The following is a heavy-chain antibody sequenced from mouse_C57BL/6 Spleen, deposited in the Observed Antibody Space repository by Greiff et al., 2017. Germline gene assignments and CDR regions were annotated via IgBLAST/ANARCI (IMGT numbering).Heavy chain of an antibody. Sequence: VQLQQSGPGLVQPSQSLSITCTVSGFSLTSYGVHWVRQSPGKGLEWLGVIWRGGSTDYNAAFISRLSISKDNSKSQVFFKMNSLQADDTAIYYCARDCGSSLWYFDVWGTGTTVTVSS. J-gene: IGHJ1*03. CDR2: IWRGGST. D-gene: IGHD1-1*01. V-gene: IGHV2-2*01. CDR1: GFSLTSYG. CDR3: ARDCGSSLWYFDV.